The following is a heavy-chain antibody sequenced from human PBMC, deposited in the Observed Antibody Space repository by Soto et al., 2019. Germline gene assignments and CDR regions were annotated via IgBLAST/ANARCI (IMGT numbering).Heavy chain of an antibody. V-gene: IGHV3-30*03. CDR1: GFTFSSYH. CDR3: VRVTVVVLVTGWFDP. Sequence: PGGSLILSCAASGFTFSSYHMHWVRQAPGKGLEWVALISYDGSDKYYADSVKGRFIISRDNSKDTLSLQMNSLRAEDTAVSYCVRVTVVVLVTGWFDP. D-gene: IGHD2-15*01. J-gene: IGHJ5*02. CDR2: ISYDGSDK.